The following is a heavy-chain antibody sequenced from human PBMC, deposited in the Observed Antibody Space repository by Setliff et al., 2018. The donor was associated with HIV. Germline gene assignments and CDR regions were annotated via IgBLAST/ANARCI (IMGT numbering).Heavy chain of an antibody. CDR3: AKEPSSCSAPRPSLCGYFDS. J-gene: IGHJ4*01. V-gene: IGHV3-15*01. Sequence: GGSLRLSCAASGFTFSYAWMSWVRQAPGKGLEWIGRIKSKTDGGTTDYAGPVKGRFTISRDDSKNTPYLQLNSQSAEDTAVYYCAKEPSSCSAPRPSLCGYFDSWGQGTQVTVSS. CDR2: IKSKTDGGTT. D-gene: IGHD2-21*01. CDR1: GFTFSYAW.